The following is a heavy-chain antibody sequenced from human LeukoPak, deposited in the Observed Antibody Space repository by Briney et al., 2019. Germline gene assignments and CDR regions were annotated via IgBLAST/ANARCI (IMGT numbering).Heavy chain of an antibody. D-gene: IGHD6-19*01. CDR2: IKSKTDGGTT. CDR1: GFTFSSYW. V-gene: IGHV3-15*01. J-gene: IGHJ3*02. CDR3: TTAGYSSGWYRGI. Sequence: GGSLRLSCAASGFTFSSYWMSWVRQAPGKGLEWVGRIKSKTDGGTTDYAAPVEGRFTISRDDSKNTLYLQMNSLKTEDTAVYYCTTAGYSSGWYRGIWGQGTMVTVSS.